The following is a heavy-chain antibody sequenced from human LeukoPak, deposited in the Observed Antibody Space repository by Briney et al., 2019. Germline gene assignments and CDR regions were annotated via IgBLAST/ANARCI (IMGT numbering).Heavy chain of an antibody. Sequence: GGSLRLSCAASGFTFSSYSMNWVRQAPGKGLEWVSSISSSSSYIYYADSVRGRFTISRDNAKNSLYLQMNSLRAEDTAAYYCASWNSSDYWGQGTLVTVSS. CDR2: ISSSSSYI. CDR1: GFTFSSYS. V-gene: IGHV3-21*01. D-gene: IGHD6-13*01. J-gene: IGHJ4*02. CDR3: ASWNSSDY.